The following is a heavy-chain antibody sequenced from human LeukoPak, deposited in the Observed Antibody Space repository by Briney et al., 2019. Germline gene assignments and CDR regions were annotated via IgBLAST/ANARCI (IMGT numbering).Heavy chain of an antibody. V-gene: IGHV3-7*03. CDR2: IKQDRSQR. CDR1: GFNFKIHW. J-gene: IGHJ4*02. D-gene: IGHD3-10*02. CDR3: ARAGGYQVESMFEDR. Sequence: PGGSLRLSCVASGFNFKIHWMTCVGQPPGKGLESVVNIKQDRSQRYYVDSVTGRFTISRDNNRNSLFLQIGSLRVEDTPVYYCARAGGYQVESMFEDRWGQGTLVTVSS.